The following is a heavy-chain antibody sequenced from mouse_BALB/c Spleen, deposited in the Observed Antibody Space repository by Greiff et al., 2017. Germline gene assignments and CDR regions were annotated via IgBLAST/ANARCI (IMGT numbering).Heavy chain of an antibody. CDR3: ARDAHYGSSSFDY. V-gene: IGHV2-9*02. Sequence: QVQLQQSGPGLVAPSQSLSITCTVSGFSLTSYGVHWVRQPPGKGLEWLGVIWAGGSTNYNSALMSRLSISKDNSTSQVFLKMNSLQTDDTAMYYCARDAHYGSSSFDYWGQGTTLTVSS. CDR2: IWAGGST. D-gene: IGHD1-1*01. CDR1: GFSLTSYG. J-gene: IGHJ2*01.